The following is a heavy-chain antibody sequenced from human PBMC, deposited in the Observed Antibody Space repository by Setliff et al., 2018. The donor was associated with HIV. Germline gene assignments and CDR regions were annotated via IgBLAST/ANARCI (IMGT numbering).Heavy chain of an antibody. J-gene: IGHJ4*02. Sequence: GASVKVSCKASGYIFSTYGISWVRQAPGQGLEWMGWISSYNGNTNYAQKFQGRVTMTTDTSTSTVYMELRSLRSDDTAVYYCARDLDILTGYYWGLDYWGQGTLVTVPQ. V-gene: IGHV1-18*01. CDR2: ISSYNGNT. CDR1: GYIFSTYG. CDR3: ARDLDILTGYYWGLDY. D-gene: IGHD3-9*01.